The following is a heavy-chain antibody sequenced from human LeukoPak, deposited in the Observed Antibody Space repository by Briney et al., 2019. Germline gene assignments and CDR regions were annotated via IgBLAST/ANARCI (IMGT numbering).Heavy chain of an antibody. V-gene: IGHV4-39*07. J-gene: IGHJ5*02. CDR3: ARDLSESIAAARIINWFDP. Sequence: WVRQAPGKWLEWIGSIYYSGSTYYNPSLKSRVTISVDTSKNQFSLKLSSVTAADTAVYYCARDLSESIAAARIINWFDPWGQGTLVTVSS. D-gene: IGHD6-13*01. CDR2: IYYSGST.